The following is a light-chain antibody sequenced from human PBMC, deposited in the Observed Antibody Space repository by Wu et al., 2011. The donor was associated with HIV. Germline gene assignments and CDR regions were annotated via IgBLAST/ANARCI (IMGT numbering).Light chain of an antibody. V-gene: IGKV1-5*01. Sequence: SASVDDRVTITXRASQNIGNSLAWYQQKPGKAPKLLIYAASTLPSGVPSRFSGSGSGTDFTLTISSLEPEDFAVYYCQHRFTWPLTFGQGTRLEIK. CDR2: AAS. J-gene: IGKJ5*01. CDR1: QNIGNS. CDR3: QHRFTWPLT.